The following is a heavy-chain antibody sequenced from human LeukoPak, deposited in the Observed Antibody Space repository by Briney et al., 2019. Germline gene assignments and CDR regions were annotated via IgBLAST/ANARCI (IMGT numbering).Heavy chain of an antibody. J-gene: IGHJ4*02. Sequence: GESLKISCKGSGYSFTSYWIGWVRQMPGEGLEWMGIIYPGDSDTRYSPSFQGQVTISADKSISTAYLQWSSLKASDTAMYYCARTYYYDSSGYYVFDYWGQGTLVTVSS. D-gene: IGHD3-22*01. CDR3: ARTYYYDSSGYYVFDY. V-gene: IGHV5-51*01. CDR1: GYSFTSYW. CDR2: IYPGDSDT.